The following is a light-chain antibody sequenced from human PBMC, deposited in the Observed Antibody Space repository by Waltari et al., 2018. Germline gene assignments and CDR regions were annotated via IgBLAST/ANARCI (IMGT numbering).Light chain of an antibody. J-gene: IGKJ4*01. CDR3: LQGFQLPS. Sequence: VVTQTPLFLSVAPGQPASISCNSTQSPLHTDGLTSFSWYLQKPGQAPQLLVYEVSKRFSGVPNRFSASGSGTDVTLKISRVEAEDVGVYYCLQGFQLPSFGGGTKVEIK. CDR2: EVS. V-gene: IGKV2D-29*01. CDR1: QSPLHTDGLTS.